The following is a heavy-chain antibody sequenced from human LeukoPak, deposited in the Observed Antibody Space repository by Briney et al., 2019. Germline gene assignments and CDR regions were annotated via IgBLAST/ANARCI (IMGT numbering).Heavy chain of an antibody. CDR3: ARLDAYIFGYADS. D-gene: IGHD5-18*01. V-gene: IGHV4-39*01. J-gene: IGHJ4*02. CDR2: ISYSGST. Sequence: PSETLSLTCTVSGGSISSSTYYWGWIRQPPGKGLEWAESISYSGSTYYNPSLKSRVTIFLEIPKNQFSLKLTSGDAGDTALFYCARLDAYIFGYADSWGQGTLVTVSS. CDR1: GGSISSSTYY.